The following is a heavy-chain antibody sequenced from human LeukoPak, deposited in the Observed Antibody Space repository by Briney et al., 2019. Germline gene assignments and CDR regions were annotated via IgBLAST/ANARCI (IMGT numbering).Heavy chain of an antibody. CDR3: ARGLGPHGSRDY. CDR2: ISSSSSYI. D-gene: IGHD2-15*01. CDR1: GFTFSRYS. Sequence: GGSLRLSCAASGFTFSRYSMNWVRQAPGKGLEWVSSISSSSSYIYYADSVKGRFTIPRDNAKNSLYLQMNSLRAEDTAVYYCARGLGPHGSRDYWGQGTLVTVSS. J-gene: IGHJ4*02. V-gene: IGHV3-21*01.